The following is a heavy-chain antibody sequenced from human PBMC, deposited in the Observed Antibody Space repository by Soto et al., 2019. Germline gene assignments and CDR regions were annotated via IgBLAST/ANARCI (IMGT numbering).Heavy chain of an antibody. D-gene: IGHD3-10*01. CDR3: ARDGSGSYWSFDY. CDR2: IIPILGIA. Sequence: GASVKVSCKASGGTFSSYTISWVRQAPGQGLEWMGRIIPILGIANYAQKFQGRVTITADKSTSTAYMELSSLRSEDTAVYYCARDGSGSYWSFDYWGQGTLVTVSS. CDR1: GGTFSSYT. J-gene: IGHJ4*02. V-gene: IGHV1-69*04.